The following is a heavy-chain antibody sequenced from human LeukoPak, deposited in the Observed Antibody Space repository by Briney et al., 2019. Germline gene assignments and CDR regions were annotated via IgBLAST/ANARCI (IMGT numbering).Heavy chain of an antibody. CDR1: GGSFSGYY. J-gene: IGHJ4*02. Sequence: PSETLSLTCAVYGGSFSGYYWSWIRQPPGKGLEWIGEINHSGSTNYNPSLKSRVTISVDTSKNQFSLKLSSVTAADTAVYYCARGPKANRLGEKKGQFYFDYWGQGTLVTVSS. D-gene: IGHD3-16*01. CDR2: INHSGST. CDR3: ARGPKANRLGEKKGQFYFDY. V-gene: IGHV4-34*01.